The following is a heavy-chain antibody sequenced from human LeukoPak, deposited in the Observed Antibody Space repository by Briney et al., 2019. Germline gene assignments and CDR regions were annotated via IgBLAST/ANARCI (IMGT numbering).Heavy chain of an antibody. Sequence: PGGSLRLSCAASGFTFSSYAMHWVRQAPGKGLEWVAVISYDGSNKYYVDSVKGRFTISRDNSKNTLYLQMNSLRAEDTAVYYCVRGRGANPYYYAMDVWGQGTTVTVSS. D-gene: IGHD1-26*01. CDR2: ISYDGSNK. V-gene: IGHV3-30-3*01. CDR1: GFTFSSYA. J-gene: IGHJ6*02. CDR3: VRGRGANPYYYAMDV.